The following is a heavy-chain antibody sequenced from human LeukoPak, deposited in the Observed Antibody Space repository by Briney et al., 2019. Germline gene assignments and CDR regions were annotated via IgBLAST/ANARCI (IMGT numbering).Heavy chain of an antibody. CDR3: AKEYYYGSGSQTYYYFDY. D-gene: IGHD3-10*01. J-gene: IGHJ4*02. CDR2: IYSGGST. Sequence: GGSLRLSCAASGFTVSSNYMSWVRQAPGKGLEWVSVIYSGGSTYYADSVKGRFTISRDNSKNTLYLQMNSLRAEDTAVYYCAKEYYYGSGSQTYYYFDYWGQGTLVTVSS. V-gene: IGHV3-66*01. CDR1: GFTVSSNY.